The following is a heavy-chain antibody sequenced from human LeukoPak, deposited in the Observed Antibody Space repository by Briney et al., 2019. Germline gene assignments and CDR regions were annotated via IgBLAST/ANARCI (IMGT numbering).Heavy chain of an antibody. CDR1: GFTLGSYW. J-gene: IGHJ3*02. CDR2: VNTDGSST. CDR3: ARELGVGVIGDAFDI. V-gene: IGHV3-74*01. Sequence: GSLRLSCAVSGFTLGSYWMHWVRQAPGEGLAWVLSVNTDGSSTTYAESVKGRFTISKDNAKNTLYLQMNGLRAEDTAVYYCARELGVGVIGDAFDIWGQGTVVTVSS. D-gene: IGHD3-22*01.